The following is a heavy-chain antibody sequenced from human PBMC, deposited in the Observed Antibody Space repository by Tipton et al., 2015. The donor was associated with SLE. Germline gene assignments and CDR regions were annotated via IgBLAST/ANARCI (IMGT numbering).Heavy chain of an antibody. CDR2: IYHSGST. CDR1: GYSISSGYY. V-gene: IGHV4-38-2*02. D-gene: IGHD2-2*02. CDR3: ASPLGYCSSTSCYTLVY. J-gene: IGHJ4*02. Sequence: TLSLICTVSGYSISSGYYWGWIRQPPGKGLEWIGSIYHSGSTYYNPSLKSRVTISVDTSKNQFSLKLSSVTAADTAVYYCASPLGYCSSTSCYTLVYWGQGTLVTVSS.